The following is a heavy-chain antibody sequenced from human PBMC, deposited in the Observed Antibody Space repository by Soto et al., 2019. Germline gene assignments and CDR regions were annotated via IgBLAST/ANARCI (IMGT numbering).Heavy chain of an antibody. CDR2: FDPEDAET. D-gene: IGHD2-15*01. CDR3: AAGVVPYGMDI. J-gene: IGHJ6*02. CDR1: GCTLTELS. Sequence: SSVKVPCTVSGCTLTELSMHWVRKPPGKGLEWMGGFDPEDAETIYARRFQGRVTMTEETSADTDYMELSSLRSGDTAVYYCAAGVVPYGMDIWGQGTTVTVSS. V-gene: IGHV1-24*01.